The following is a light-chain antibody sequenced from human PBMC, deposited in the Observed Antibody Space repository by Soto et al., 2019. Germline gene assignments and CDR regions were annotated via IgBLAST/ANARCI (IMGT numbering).Light chain of an antibody. J-gene: IGKJ1*01. CDR1: QSVSNSY. Sequence: IVLTQSPGTLSLSQGERSTLSCRASQSVSNSYLAWYQQNPGQAPRLLIYGASSRATGIPDRFSGSGSGTDFTLTISRLEPEDFAVYYCQQYDSSPKTFGQVTKVDIK. CDR3: QQYDSSPKT. CDR2: GAS. V-gene: IGKV3-20*01.